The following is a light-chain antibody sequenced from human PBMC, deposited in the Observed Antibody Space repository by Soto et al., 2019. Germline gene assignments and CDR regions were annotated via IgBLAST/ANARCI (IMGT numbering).Light chain of an antibody. CDR2: SNN. J-gene: IGLJ2*01. Sequence: QSVLTQPPSASGTPGQRVTLSCSGSSSNIGSNTVNWYQQLPGTAPKLLIYSNNQRPSGVPDRFSGSKSGTSASLAISGLQSEDEADYYCAAWDDSLNGRGVFGGGTTLTVL. CDR1: SSNIGSNT. V-gene: IGLV1-44*01. CDR3: AAWDDSLNGRGV.